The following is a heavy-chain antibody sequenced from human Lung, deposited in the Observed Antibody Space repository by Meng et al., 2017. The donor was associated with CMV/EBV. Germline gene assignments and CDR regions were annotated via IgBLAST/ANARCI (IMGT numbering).Heavy chain of an antibody. CDR1: GFTFSDYY. V-gene: IGHV3-11*04. J-gene: IGHJ5*02. D-gene: IGHD6-19*01. CDR3: ATSRGSGWYRIGWFDP. CDR2: ISSSGSTI. Sequence: SCAASGFTFSDYYMSWIRQAPGKGLEWASYISSSGSTIYYADSVKGRFTISSDNDKNSLYLQMNSLRAEDTAVYYCATSRGSGWYRIGWFDPWGQGTLVTVSS.